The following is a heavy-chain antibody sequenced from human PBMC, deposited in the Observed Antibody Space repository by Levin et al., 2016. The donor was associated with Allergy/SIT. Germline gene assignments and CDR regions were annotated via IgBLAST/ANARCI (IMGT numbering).Heavy chain of an antibody. V-gene: IGHV1-18*01. CDR1: GYTFIRYG. CDR3: AREGLAAAGSFYYYYGMDV. Sequence: ASVKVSCKASGYTFIRYGISWVRQAPGQGLEWMGWISANNGNTNYAQKFQGRVTMTKDTSTSTAYMELRSLRSDDTAVYYCAREGLAAAGSFYYYYGMDVWGQGTTVTVSS. J-gene: IGHJ6*02. CDR2: ISANNGNT. D-gene: IGHD6-13*01.